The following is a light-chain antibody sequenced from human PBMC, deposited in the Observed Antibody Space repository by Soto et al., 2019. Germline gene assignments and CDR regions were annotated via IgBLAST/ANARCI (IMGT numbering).Light chain of an antibody. CDR2: GAS. V-gene: IGKV3D-15*01. CDR1: QSVRSN. J-gene: IGKJ1*01. Sequence: EIVLTQTPGTLSLSPGEGATLSCRASQSVRSNYLAWYQQRPGQAPRLLIHGASTRATGIPARFSGSGSGTEFTLTISSLQSEDFAVYYCQQYNNWPRTFGQGTKVDI. CDR3: QQYNNWPRT.